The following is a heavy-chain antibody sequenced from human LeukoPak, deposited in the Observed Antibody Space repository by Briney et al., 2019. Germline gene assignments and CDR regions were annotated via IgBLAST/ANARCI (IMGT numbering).Heavy chain of an antibody. CDR2: IRYDGSNK. Sequence: GGSLRLSCAASGFTFSSYGMHWVRQAPGKGLEWVAFIRYDGSNKYYADSVKGRFTISRDNSKNTLYLQMNSLRAEDTAVYYCASSYYDSSGYSDYWGQGTLVTVSS. CDR3: ASSYYDSSGYSDY. CDR1: GFTFSSYG. D-gene: IGHD3-22*01. V-gene: IGHV3-30*02. J-gene: IGHJ4*02.